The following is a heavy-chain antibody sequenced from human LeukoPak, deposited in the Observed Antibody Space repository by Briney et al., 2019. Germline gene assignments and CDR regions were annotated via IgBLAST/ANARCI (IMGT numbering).Heavy chain of an antibody. Sequence: ASVKVSCKASGYTFTSYDINWVRQATGQGLEWMGWMNPNSGNTGYAQKFQGRVTMTRNTSIGTAYMELSSLRSEDTAVYYCASRLMITFGGVTDYWGQGTLVTVSS. CDR1: GYTFTSYD. CDR3: ASRLMITFGGVTDY. D-gene: IGHD3-16*01. J-gene: IGHJ4*02. CDR2: MNPNSGNT. V-gene: IGHV1-8*01.